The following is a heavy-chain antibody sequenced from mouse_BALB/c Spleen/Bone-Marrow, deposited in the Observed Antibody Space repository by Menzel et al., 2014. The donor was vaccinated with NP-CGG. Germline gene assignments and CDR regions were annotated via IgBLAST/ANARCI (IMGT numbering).Heavy chain of an antibody. D-gene: IGHD1-1*01. CDR1: GYTFTDYW. J-gene: IGHJ2*01. CDR3: ARRGVYYYGSFYY. CDR2: IDTSDSYT. V-gene: IGHV1-69*01. Sequence: QVQLQQSGAELVMPGASAKMSCKASGYTFTDYWMHWVKQRPGQGLEWIGAIDTSDSYTSYNQKFKGKATLTVDESSSTAYMQLSSLTSEDSAVYYCARRGVYYYGSFYY.